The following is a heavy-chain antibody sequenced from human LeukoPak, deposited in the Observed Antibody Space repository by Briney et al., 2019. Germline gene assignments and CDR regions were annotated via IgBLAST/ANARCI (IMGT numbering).Heavy chain of an antibody. D-gene: IGHD3-22*01. Sequence: GGSLRLSCAASRFIFSNYWMNWVRQAPGKGLEWVAKIKQDGSEKYYVDSVKGRFTISRDNGKNSLYLQMNNLRAEDTAVYYCARGEADITMIVVAIYYFDYWGQGTLVTVSS. CDR3: ARGEADITMIVVAIYYFDY. J-gene: IGHJ4*02. CDR1: RFIFSNYW. V-gene: IGHV3-7*01. CDR2: IKQDGSEK.